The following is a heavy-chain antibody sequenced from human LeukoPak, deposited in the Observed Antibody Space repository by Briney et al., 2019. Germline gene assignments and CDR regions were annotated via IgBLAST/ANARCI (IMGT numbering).Heavy chain of an antibody. D-gene: IGHD6-6*01. V-gene: IGHV3-48*03. Sequence: SGGSLRLSCAGTEVTFSAYEMNWVRQAPGKGLEWVSYISSRGGTIYYADSVKGRFTISRDNAKNSLYLQMNSLRAEDTAVYCCARESSSSEFDYWGQGTLVTVSS. CDR3: ARESSSSEFDY. J-gene: IGHJ4*02. CDR1: EVTFSAYE. CDR2: ISSRGGTI.